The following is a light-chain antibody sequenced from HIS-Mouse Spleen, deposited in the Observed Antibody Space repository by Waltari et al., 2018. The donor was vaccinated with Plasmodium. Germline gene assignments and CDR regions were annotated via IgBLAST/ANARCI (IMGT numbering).Light chain of an antibody. CDR2: ENN. J-gene: IGLJ2*01. CDR3: GTWDSSLSAGVV. V-gene: IGLV1-51*01. Sequence: QSVLTQPPSVSAAPGQKVTISCSGSGSNIGNNYVSWYQQLPGTAPKLLIYENNKRPSGIPDRFSGSKSGTSATLGITRLQTGDEADYYCGTWDSSLSAGVVFGGGTKLTVL. CDR1: GSNIGNNY.